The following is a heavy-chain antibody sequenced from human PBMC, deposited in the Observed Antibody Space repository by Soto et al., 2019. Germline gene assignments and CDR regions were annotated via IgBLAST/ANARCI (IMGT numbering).Heavy chain of an antibody. CDR1: GLAVSTNF. CDR2: IYSGGHT. Sequence: EVQLVESGGGLVQPGGSLTLSCEASGLAVSTNFMSWVRQAPGKGLEWVSVIYSGGHTYYAGSVRGRFTISRDNPKNTLFLQMNSLRAEDTAVYYCARRITVTTGGYFDYWGQGNLVTVSS. V-gene: IGHV3-66*01. D-gene: IGHD4-17*01. J-gene: IGHJ4*02. CDR3: ARRITVTTGGYFDY.